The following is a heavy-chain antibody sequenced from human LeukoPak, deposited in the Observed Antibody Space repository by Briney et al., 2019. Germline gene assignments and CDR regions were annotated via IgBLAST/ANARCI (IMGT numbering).Heavy chain of an antibody. CDR3: AKDQDGSGSYSNWFDP. CDR1: GFTFSDYY. CDR2: ISSSGSTI. D-gene: IGHD3-10*01. J-gene: IGHJ5*02. Sequence: GGSLRLSCAASGFTFSDYYMSWIRQAPGKGLEGVSYISSSGSTIYYADSVKGRFTISRDNSKNTLYLQMNSLRAEDTAVYYCAKDQDGSGSYSNWFDPWGQGTLVTVSS. V-gene: IGHV3-11*01.